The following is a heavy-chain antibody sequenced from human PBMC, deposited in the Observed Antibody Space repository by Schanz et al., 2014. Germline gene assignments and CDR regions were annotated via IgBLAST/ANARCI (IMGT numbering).Heavy chain of an antibody. CDR3: ARDNRYYLFDC. V-gene: IGHV3-64*01. D-gene: IGHD3-16*02. J-gene: IGHJ4*02. Sequence: EVQLVESGGGLVQPGGSLRLSCAASGFTFSTSTMHWVRQAPGKGLEYVSSISSKGDMTFYGNSVKGRFTISRDNSKNTLYRQLGSLSAEDTAVYFCARDNRYYLFDCWGQGALVTVSS. CDR2: ISSKGDMT. CDR1: GFTFSTST.